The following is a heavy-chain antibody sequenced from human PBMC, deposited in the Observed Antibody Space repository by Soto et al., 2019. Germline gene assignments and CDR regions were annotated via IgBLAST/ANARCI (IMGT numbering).Heavy chain of an antibody. CDR3: ARGRYELLYDSFDY. J-gene: IGHJ4*02. Sequence: DVQLVESGGGLVKPGGSLRLSCAASGFTFNDYAMNWVRQAPGKGLEWVAHISSGGSYIYYADSLKGRFTISRDSDENSVYLQMNSLRPEDTGVYYCARGRYELLYDSFDYWGQGALVTVSS. CDR1: GFTFNDYA. D-gene: IGHD3-3*01. CDR2: ISSGGSYI. V-gene: IGHV3-21*01.